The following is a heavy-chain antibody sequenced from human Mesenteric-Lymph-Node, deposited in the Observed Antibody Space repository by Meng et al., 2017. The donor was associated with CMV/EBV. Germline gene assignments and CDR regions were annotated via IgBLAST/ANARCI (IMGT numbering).Heavy chain of an antibody. CDR3: ARAGGAYCTTTSCLVY. V-gene: IGHV5-51*01. J-gene: IGHJ4*02. CDR2: IYPGDSDT. CDR1: GYSFSSYW. D-gene: IGHD2-2*01. Sequence: SVKVSCKGCGYSFSSYWSGWVRQVPGKGREWMGIIYPGDSDTRYSPSFQGQVTISADKSISTASLQWSRLKASDTAMYYCARAGGAYCTTTSCLVYWGQGTLVTVSS.